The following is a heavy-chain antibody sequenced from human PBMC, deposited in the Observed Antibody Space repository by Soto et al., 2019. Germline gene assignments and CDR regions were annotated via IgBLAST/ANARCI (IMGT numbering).Heavy chain of an antibody. CDR2: IYSGGST. J-gene: IGHJ6*04. D-gene: IGHD3-10*01. CDR3: ARAGSLYGMDG. Sequence: GVSLRLSCAASGFTVSSNYMSWFRQAPGKGLEWVSVIYSGGSTYYADSVKGRFTISRDNSKNTLYLQMNSLRAEDTAVYDCARAGSLYGMDGWGKVTKVTVYS. V-gene: IGHV3-53*01. CDR1: GFTVSSNY.